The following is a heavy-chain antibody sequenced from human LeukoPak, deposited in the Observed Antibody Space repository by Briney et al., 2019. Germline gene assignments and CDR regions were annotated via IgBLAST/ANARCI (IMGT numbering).Heavy chain of an antibody. CDR1: GFTFSNYG. CDR2: IWYDGSNK. Sequence: PGRSLRLSCAASGFTFSNYGMHWVRQAPGKGLEWVGVIWYDGSNKYYADSVKGRFTISRDNSKNTLYLQMKSLRAEDTAVYYCARDRDTAMEIDYWGQGTLVTVSS. D-gene: IGHD5-18*01. J-gene: IGHJ4*02. V-gene: IGHV3-33*01. CDR3: ARDRDTAMEIDY.